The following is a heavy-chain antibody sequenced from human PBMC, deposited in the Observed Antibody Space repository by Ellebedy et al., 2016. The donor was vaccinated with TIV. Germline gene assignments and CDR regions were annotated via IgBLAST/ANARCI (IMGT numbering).Heavy chain of an antibody. V-gene: IGHV3-43*02. CDR1: GFTFDDYA. Sequence: GESLKISCEASGFTFDDYAMNWVRQAPGKGLEWVSLISGDGATTYYADSVKGRFTISRDNSKNSLYLRMNTLRTEDTAWYYCAKDIAGTGLVGATLDFWGQGTLVTVSS. J-gene: IGHJ4*02. CDR3: AKDIAGTGLVGATLDF. CDR2: ISGDGATT. D-gene: IGHD1-26*01.